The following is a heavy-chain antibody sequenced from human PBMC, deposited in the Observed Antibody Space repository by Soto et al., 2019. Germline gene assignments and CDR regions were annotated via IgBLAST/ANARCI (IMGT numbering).Heavy chain of an antibody. J-gene: IGHJ4*02. Sequence: QVQLQESGPGLVKPSQTLSLTCTVSGGSISSGGYYWSWIRQHPGKGLEWIGYIYYSGSTYYNPSLKSRVTLSVDTSKNQFSLKLSSVTAADTAVYYCAREADRHGYVRDYWGQGTLVTVSS. V-gene: IGHV4-31*03. D-gene: IGHD5-18*01. CDR1: GGSISSGGYY. CDR3: AREADRHGYVRDY. CDR2: IYYSGST.